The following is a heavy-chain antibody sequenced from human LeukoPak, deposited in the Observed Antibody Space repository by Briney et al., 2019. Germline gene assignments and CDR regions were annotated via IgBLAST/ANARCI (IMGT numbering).Heavy chain of an antibody. CDR1: GFTFSSHG. J-gene: IGHJ4*02. D-gene: IGHD3-22*01. Sequence: GGSLRLSCAASGFTFSSHGMSWVRQAPGKGLEWVSSISASGDETYYADSVKGRFTISRDNSKNTLSLQMNSLRGDDTAVYYCARSYDSSGYYSFDCWGQGTLVTVSS. CDR3: ARSYDSSGYYSFDC. V-gene: IGHV3-23*01. CDR2: ISASGDET.